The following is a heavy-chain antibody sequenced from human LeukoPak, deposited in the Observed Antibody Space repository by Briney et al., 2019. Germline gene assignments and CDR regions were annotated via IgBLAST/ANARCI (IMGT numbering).Heavy chain of an antibody. CDR1: GGSFSGYY. D-gene: IGHD6-19*01. J-gene: IGHJ4*02. Sequence: PSETLSLTCAVYGGSFSGYYWSWIRQPPGKGLEWIGEINHSGSTNYNPSLKSRVTISVDTSKNQFSLKLSSVTAADTAVYYCARRAAVVGTGYYFDYWGQGTMVTVSS. CDR3: ARRAAVVGTGYYFDY. V-gene: IGHV4-34*01. CDR2: INHSGST.